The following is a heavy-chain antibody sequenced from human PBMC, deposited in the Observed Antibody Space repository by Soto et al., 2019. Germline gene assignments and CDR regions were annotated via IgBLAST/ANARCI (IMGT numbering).Heavy chain of an antibody. CDR1: GFSLSTSGMC. D-gene: IGHD3-22*01. CDR2: IDWDDDK. V-gene: IGHV2-70*01. CDR3: ARIQYYYDSSGYYIGYYFDY. Sequence: ESGPTLVNPTQTLTLTCTFSGFSLSTSGMCVSWIRQPPGKALEWLALIDWDDDKYYSTSLKTRLTISKDTSKNQVVLTMTNMDPVDTATYYCARIQYYYDSSGYYIGYYFDYWGQGTLVTVSS. J-gene: IGHJ4*02.